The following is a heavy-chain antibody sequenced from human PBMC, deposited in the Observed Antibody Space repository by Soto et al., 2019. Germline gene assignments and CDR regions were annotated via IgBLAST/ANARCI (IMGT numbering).Heavy chain of an antibody. CDR1: GFTFSSYG. V-gene: IGHV3-33*01. CDR3: ARYNTGHSDY. CDR2: IWYYGNSM. Sequence: GGSLRLSCAASGFTFSSYGMHWVRQAPGKGLEWVAVIWYYGNSMYYADSVKGRFTISRDNSKNTLYLQMNNLRAEDTAVYYCARYNTGHSDYWGQGTLVTVSS. D-gene: IGHD1-20*01. J-gene: IGHJ4*02.